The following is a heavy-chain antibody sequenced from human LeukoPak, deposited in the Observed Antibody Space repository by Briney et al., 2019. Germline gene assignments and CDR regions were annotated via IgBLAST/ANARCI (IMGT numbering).Heavy chain of an antibody. V-gene: IGHV3-23*01. D-gene: IGHD1-14*01. CDR1: GVIFSKYA. Sequence: GGSLRLSCAASGVIFSKYAISWVCHAPGEGLEWVSKIIVSVGITYYAESVKGAVTISTDKSKNTLHIQINSLRAEETAVYYHFRIIYFDYGGQGTLVPVSS. J-gene: IGHJ4*02. CDR3: FRIIYFDY. CDR2: IIVSVGIT.